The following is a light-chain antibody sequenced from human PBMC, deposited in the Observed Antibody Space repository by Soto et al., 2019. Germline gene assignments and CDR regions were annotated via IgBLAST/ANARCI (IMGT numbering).Light chain of an antibody. CDR1: QGVSTN. Sequence: EVVMTQSPATLSVSPGERATLSCRASQGVSTNLAWYQQKPGQAPRLLIYGASTRATDIPARFSGSGSGTEFTLTISGLLSEDFAVYYCQQYNNWPPFTFGPGTKV. CDR3: QQYNNWPPFT. CDR2: GAS. V-gene: IGKV3-15*01. J-gene: IGKJ3*01.